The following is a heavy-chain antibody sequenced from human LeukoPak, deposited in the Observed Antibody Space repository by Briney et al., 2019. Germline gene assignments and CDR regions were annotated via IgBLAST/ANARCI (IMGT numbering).Heavy chain of an antibody. D-gene: IGHD6-19*01. CDR3: ARDMWQWPD. Sequence: GGSLRLSCAASGFTFITYWMSWVRQAPGKGLEWVANINQDGSEKYYVDSVRSRFTISRDNAKNSVYLQMNSLRAEDTAVYYCARDMWQWPDWGQGTLVTVSS. V-gene: IGHV3-7*01. J-gene: IGHJ4*02. CDR2: INQDGSEK. CDR1: GFTFITYW.